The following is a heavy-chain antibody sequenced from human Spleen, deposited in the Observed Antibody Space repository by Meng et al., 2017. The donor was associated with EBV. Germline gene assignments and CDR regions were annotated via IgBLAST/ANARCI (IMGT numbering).Heavy chain of an antibody. CDR1: GYTFIHYG. V-gene: IGHV1-18*01. J-gene: IGHJ4*01. CDR3: ARDRSEMAGSWGGY. CDR2: VSPYNGYT. Sequence: QVQLVHSGAEVEKPGASVTVSCKASGYTFIHYGINWVRQAPGQGLEWMGWVSPYNGYTSYAQNLKGRVTMTTDTSTNTAYMTLRSLRSDDTAVYYCARDRSEMAGSWGGYWGQGSLVTVSS. D-gene: IGHD5-24*01.